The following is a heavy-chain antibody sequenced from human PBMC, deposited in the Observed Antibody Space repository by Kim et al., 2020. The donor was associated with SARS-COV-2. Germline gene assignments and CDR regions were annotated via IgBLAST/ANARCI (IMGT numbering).Heavy chain of an antibody. D-gene: IGHD3-22*01. V-gene: IGHV4-34*01. J-gene: IGHJ4*02. CDR3: ARPYYYDSSGYYPGRYFDY. CDR1: GGSFSGYY. CDR2: INHSGST. Sequence: SETLSLTCAVYGGSFSGYYWSWIRQPPGKGLEWIGEINHSGSTNYNPSLKSRVTISVDTSKNQFSLKLSSVSAADTAVYYCARPYYYDSSGYYPGRYFDYWGQGALVTVSS.